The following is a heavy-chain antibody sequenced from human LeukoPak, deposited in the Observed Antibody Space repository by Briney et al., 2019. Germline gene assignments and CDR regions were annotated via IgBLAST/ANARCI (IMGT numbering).Heavy chain of an antibody. J-gene: IGHJ3*02. D-gene: IGHD3-22*01. CDR2: IYTSGST. Sequence: SETLSLTCAVSGYSISSCYYCSCLRHPAGEVLGWIWRIYTSGSTNYDPSLKSRVTMSVDTSKNQFSLKLNSLTAADTAVYYCARGDSSGYYFRRAFDIWGQGTMVTVSS. CDR1: GYSISSCYY. V-gene: IGHV4-59*10. CDR3: ARGDSSGYYFRRAFDI.